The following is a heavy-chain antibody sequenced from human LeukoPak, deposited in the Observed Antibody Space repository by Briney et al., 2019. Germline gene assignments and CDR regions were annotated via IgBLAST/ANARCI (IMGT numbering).Heavy chain of an antibody. Sequence: PGGSLRLSCAASGFTFSSYAMHWVRQAPGKGLEWVAVISYDGGNKYYADSVKGRFTISRDNSKNTLYLQMNSLRAEDTAVYYCAREYSSSSNWFDPWGQGTLVTVSS. CDR3: AREYSSSSNWFDP. V-gene: IGHV3-30-3*01. J-gene: IGHJ5*02. CDR2: ISYDGGNK. D-gene: IGHD6-13*01. CDR1: GFTFSSYA.